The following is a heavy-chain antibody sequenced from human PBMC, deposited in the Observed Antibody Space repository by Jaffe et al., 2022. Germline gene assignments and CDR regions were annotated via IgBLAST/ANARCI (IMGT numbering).Heavy chain of an antibody. V-gene: IGHV4-39*01. CDR3: ARADIVVVVAATTNWFDP. CDR1: GGSISSSSYY. D-gene: IGHD2-15*01. CDR2: IYYSGST. J-gene: IGHJ5*02. Sequence: QLQLQESGPGLVKPSETLSLTCTVSGGSISSSSYYWGWIRQPPGKGLEWIGSIYYSGSTYYNPSLKSRVTISVDTSKNQFSLKLSSVTAADTAVYYCARADIVVVVAATTNWFDPWGQGTLVTVSS.